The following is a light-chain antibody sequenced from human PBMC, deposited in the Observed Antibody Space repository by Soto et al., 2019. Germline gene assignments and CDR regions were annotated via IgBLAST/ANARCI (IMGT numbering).Light chain of an antibody. CDR3: QSYDSSLSGSEV. Sequence: VLTQPPSVSGAPGQRVTISCTGSGSNIGAGYDVHWYQQLPGTAPKLLIYGNNNRPSGVPDRFSGSKSGTSASLAITGLQAEDEADYYCQSYDSSLSGSEVFGGGTKLTVL. CDR1: GSNIGAGYD. V-gene: IGLV1-40*01. J-gene: IGLJ2*01. CDR2: GNN.